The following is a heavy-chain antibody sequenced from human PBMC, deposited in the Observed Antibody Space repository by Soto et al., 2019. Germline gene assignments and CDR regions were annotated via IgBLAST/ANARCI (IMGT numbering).Heavy chain of an antibody. J-gene: IGHJ6*02. D-gene: IGHD6-6*01. CDR1: GFPFSNYS. CDR3: AKALQYSSSRDYFYYGMDV. Sequence: LRLSCAASGFPFSNYSMSWVRQAPGKGLEWVSGMNSGGRTYYADSVKGRFTISRDNSKNTLYLQMNSLRADDTAVFYCAKALQYSSSRDYFYYGMDVRGRGTTVTV. CDR2: MNSGGRT. V-gene: IGHV3-23*01.